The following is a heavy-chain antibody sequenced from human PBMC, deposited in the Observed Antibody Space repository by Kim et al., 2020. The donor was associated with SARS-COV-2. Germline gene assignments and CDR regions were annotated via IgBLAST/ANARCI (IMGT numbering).Heavy chain of an antibody. J-gene: IGHJ4*02. D-gene: IGHD3-10*01. CDR1: AYNFANYW. CDR2: IDPRDSYT. CDR3: TSGADYDN. Sequence: GESLKISCKSSAYNFANYWITWVRQMPGKGLEWMGRIDPRDSYTTYSPDFQGHVSISADKSISTVYLQWSSLRTSDTAMYFCTSGADYDNWGQGTLVTVSS. V-gene: IGHV5-10-1*01.